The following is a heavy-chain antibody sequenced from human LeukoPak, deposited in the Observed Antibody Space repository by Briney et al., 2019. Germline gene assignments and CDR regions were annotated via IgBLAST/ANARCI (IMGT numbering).Heavy chain of an antibody. Sequence: PGGSLRLSCAASGFSVTTNYMSWVRQAPGKGLEWVSVIYTGGSTYYIDSVKGRFTISRDNSKNTLYLQMDCLRVEDSAIYYCARDNGYYGSDQWGQGTWVTVSS. CDR3: ARDNGYYGSDQ. D-gene: IGHD3-3*01. J-gene: IGHJ5*02. V-gene: IGHV3-53*01. CDR1: GFSVTTNY. CDR2: IYTGGST.